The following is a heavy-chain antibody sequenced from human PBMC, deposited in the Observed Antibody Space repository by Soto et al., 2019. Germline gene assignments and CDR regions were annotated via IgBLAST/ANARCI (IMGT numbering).Heavy chain of an antibody. CDR1: GFTVSSNH. CDR2: IYYSGNT. V-gene: IGHV3-53*01. CDR3: ARGVDTAKVCY. D-gene: IGHD5-18*01. Sequence: VQLVESGGGLIQPGGCLRLSCAASGFTVSSNHMTWVRQAPGRGPEWVSTIYYSGNTYYADSVKGRFTISRDNSKNMRYLQMNSLRAEDTAVYYGARGVDTAKVCYWGQGTLVTVSS. J-gene: IGHJ4*02.